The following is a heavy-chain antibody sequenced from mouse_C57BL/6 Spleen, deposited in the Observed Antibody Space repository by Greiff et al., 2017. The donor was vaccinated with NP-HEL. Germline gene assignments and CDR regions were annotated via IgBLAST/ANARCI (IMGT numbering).Heavy chain of an antibody. D-gene: IGHD2-5*01. J-gene: IGHJ4*01. Sequence: VKLMESGPGLVAPSQSLSITCTVSGFSLTSYGVHWVRQPPGKGLEWLVVIWSDGSTTYNSALKSRLSISKDNSKSQVFLKMNSLQTDDTAMYYCARQGSNYVRYAMDYWGQGTSVTVSS. CDR3: ARQGSNYVRYAMDY. CDR1: GFSLTSYG. CDR2: IWSDGST. V-gene: IGHV2-6-1*01.